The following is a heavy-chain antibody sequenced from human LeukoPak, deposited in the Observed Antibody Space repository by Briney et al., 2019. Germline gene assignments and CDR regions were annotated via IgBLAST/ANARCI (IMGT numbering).Heavy chain of an antibody. D-gene: IGHD6-13*01. J-gene: IGHJ4*02. Sequence: SETLSLTCTVSGGSISSSSYYWGWIRQPPGKGLEWIGSIYHSGSTYYNPSLKSRVTISVDTSKNQFSLKLSSVTAADTAVYYCARGSWYADYWGQGTLVTVSS. CDR1: GGSISSSSYY. CDR3: ARGSWYADY. V-gene: IGHV4-39*07. CDR2: IYHSGST.